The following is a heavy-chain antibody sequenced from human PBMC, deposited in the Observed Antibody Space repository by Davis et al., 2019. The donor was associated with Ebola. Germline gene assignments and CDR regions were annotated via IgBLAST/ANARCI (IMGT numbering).Heavy chain of an antibody. CDR1: GFTVSSNY. V-gene: IGHV3-53*01. D-gene: IGHD1-26*01. CDR2: IYSGGST. Sequence: PGGSLRLSCAASGFTVSSNYMSWVRQAPGKGLEWVSVIYSGGSTYYADSVKGRFTISRDNSKNTLYLQMNSLRAEDTAVYYCAKNSRRYSGSTEAYDYWGQGTLVTVSS. CDR3: AKNSRRYSGSTEAYDY. J-gene: IGHJ4*02.